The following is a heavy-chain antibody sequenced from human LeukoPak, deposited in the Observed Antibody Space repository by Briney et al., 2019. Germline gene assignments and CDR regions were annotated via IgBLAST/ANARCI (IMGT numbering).Heavy chain of an antibody. D-gene: IGHD3-10*01. CDR1: EFTFSTYS. Sequence: PGGSLRLSCAASEFTFSTYSMNWVRQAPGKGLEWIGEIYHSGSTNYNPSLKSRVTISVDKSKNQFSLKLSSVTAADTAVYYCAREGPPGGYGSGSYWDYWGQGTLVTVSS. V-gene: IGHV4-4*02. CDR2: IYHSGST. J-gene: IGHJ4*02. CDR3: AREGPPGGYGSGSYWDY.